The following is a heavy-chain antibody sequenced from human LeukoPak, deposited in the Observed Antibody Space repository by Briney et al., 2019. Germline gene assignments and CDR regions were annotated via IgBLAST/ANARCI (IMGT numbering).Heavy chain of an antibody. CDR1: GFTFSSYA. V-gene: IGHV3-30-3*01. CDR3: ARGYDTNLIEYFQH. D-gene: IGHD3-22*01. CDR2: ISYDGSNK. Sequence: GGSLRLSCAASGFTFSSYAMSWVRQAPGKGLEWVTIISYDGSNKYYADSVKGRFTISRDNSKNTLYLQMNSLRAEDTAVYYCARGYDTNLIEYFQHWGQGTLVTVSS. J-gene: IGHJ1*01.